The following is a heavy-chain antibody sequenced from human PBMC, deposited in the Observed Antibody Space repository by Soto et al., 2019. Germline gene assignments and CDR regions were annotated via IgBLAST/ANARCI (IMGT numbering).Heavy chain of an antibody. CDR2: ISSSSSYT. V-gene: IGHV3-11*06. CDR1: GFTFSDYY. J-gene: IGHJ4*02. Sequence: SGGSLRLSCAASGFTFSDYYMSWIRQAPGKGLEWVSYISSSSSYTNYADSVKGRFTISRDNAKNSLYLQMNSLRAEDTAVYYCARDPRSMADTRVDYWGQGTLVTVSS. D-gene: IGHD6-6*01. CDR3: ARDPRSMADTRVDY.